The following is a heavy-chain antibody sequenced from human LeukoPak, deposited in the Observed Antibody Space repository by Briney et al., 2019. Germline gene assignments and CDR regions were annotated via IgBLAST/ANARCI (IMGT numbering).Heavy chain of an antibody. D-gene: IGHD4-23*01. Sequence: GGXXXLSCAASGFTFSSYSMNWVRQAPGKGLEWVSSISSSSSYIYYADSVKGRFTISRDNAKNSLYLQMNSLRAEDTAVYYCARWQAVVGFDYWGQGTLVTVSS. J-gene: IGHJ4*02. CDR3: ARWQAVVGFDY. V-gene: IGHV3-21*01. CDR1: GFTFSSYS. CDR2: ISSSSSYI.